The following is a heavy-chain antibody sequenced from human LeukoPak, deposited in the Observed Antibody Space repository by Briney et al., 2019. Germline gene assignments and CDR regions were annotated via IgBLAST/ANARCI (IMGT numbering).Heavy chain of an antibody. J-gene: IGHJ4*02. CDR3: VRQWMRDSGAYYDFHY. CDR2: LFYSGSA. Sequence: PSETLSLTCTVSGGSINKDVHYWVWIRQSPGKGLEWVASLFYSGSAYYNPSLKSRVTISVDTSKNQFSLKLSSVTAADTAVYYCVRQWMRDSGAYYDFHYRGQGTLVTVST. CDR1: GGSINKDVHY. D-gene: IGHD3-22*01. V-gene: IGHV4-39*01.